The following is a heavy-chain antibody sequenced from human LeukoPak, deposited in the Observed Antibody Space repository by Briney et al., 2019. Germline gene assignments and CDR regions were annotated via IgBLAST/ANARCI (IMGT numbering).Heavy chain of an antibody. Sequence: SETLSLTCTVSGGSISSYYWSWIRQPPGKGLEWIGYIYYSGSTNYNPSLKSRVTISVDTSKNQFSLKLSSVTAADTAEYYCARHYPREAFDIWGQGTMVTVSS. CDR1: GGSISSYY. V-gene: IGHV4-59*08. J-gene: IGHJ3*02. CDR2: IYYSGST. CDR3: ARHYPREAFDI.